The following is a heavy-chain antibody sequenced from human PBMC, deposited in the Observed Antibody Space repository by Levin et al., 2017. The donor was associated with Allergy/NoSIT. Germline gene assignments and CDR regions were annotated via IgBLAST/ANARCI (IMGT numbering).Heavy chain of an antibody. CDR2: IIPIFGTA. Sequence: SVKVSCKASGGTFSSYAISWVRQAPGQGLEWMGGIIPIFGTANYAQKLQGRVTITADKSTSTAYMELSSLRSEDTAVYYCARVRKQVVVVAATHKDAFDIWGQGTMVTVSS. CDR1: GGTFSSYA. V-gene: IGHV1-69*06. CDR3: ARVRKQVVVVAATHKDAFDI. D-gene: IGHD2-15*01. J-gene: IGHJ3*02.